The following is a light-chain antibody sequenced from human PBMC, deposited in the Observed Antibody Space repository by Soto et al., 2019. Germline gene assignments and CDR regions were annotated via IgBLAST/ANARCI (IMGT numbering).Light chain of an antibody. CDR3: QQHGTSPLT. CDR1: QSVSSDY. CDR2: EAS. V-gene: IGKV3-20*01. Sequence: ENVLTQSPGTLSLSPGERATLSCRASQSVSSDYLAWYQQKPGQPPRLLIYEASTRAIGIPDRFSGGGSGTDFTLTISRLESDDFAVYYCQQHGTSPLTFGGGTKVDI. J-gene: IGKJ4*01.